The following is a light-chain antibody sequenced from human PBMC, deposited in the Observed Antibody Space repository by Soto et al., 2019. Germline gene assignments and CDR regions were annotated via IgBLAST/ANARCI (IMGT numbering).Light chain of an antibody. CDR2: EVN. CDR1: SSDVGGYKY. CDR3: SSYAGINNLGV. Sequence: QSVLTQPPSASGSPGQSVTISCTGTSSDVGGYKYVSWYQQHPGKAPKLMIFEVNKRPSGVPDRLSGSKSGNTASLTVSGLQAEDEADYYCSSYAGINNLGVFGTGTKLTVL. J-gene: IGLJ1*01. V-gene: IGLV2-8*01.